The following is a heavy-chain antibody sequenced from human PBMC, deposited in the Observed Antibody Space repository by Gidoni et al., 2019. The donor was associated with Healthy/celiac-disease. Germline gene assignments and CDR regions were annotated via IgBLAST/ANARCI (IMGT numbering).Heavy chain of an antibody. CDR3: ARDPPRVGATGKFDNYYYYMDV. D-gene: IGHD1-26*01. CDR2: INAGNGNT. V-gene: IGHV1-3*01. J-gene: IGHJ6*03. CDR1: GYTFTSYA. Sequence: QVQLVQSGAEVKKPGASVKVSCKASGYTFTSYAMHWVRQAPGQRLEWMGWINAGNGNTKYSQKFQGRVTITRDTSASTAYMELSSLRSEDTAVYYCARDPPRVGATGKFDNYYYYMDVWGKGTTVTVSS.